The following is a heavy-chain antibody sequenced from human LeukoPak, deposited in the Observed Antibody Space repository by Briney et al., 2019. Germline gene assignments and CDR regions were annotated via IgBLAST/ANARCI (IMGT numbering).Heavy chain of an antibody. D-gene: IGHD6-19*01. J-gene: IGHJ4*02. CDR2: IYTSGST. Sequence: PSETLSLTCTVSGGSISSHYWSWIRQPAGKGLEWIGRIYTSGSTNYNPSLKSRVTMSVDTSKNQFSLKLSSVTAADTAVYYCARDGYSSGWAPDYWGQGTLVTVSS. CDR3: ARDGYSSGWAPDY. V-gene: IGHV4-4*07. CDR1: GGSISSHY.